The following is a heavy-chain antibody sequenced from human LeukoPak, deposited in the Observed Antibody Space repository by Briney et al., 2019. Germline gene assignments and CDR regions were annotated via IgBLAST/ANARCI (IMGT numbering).Heavy chain of an antibody. CDR3: AKGRNGCYPFDY. Sequence: GGSLRLSCAASGFTFSDYYMSWIRQAPGKGLEWISYISSSSSYTNYADSVRGRFTISRDNSKNTLYRQMNSLRAEDTAVYYCAKGRNGCYPFDYWGQGTLVTVST. V-gene: IGHV3-11*05. CDR1: GFTFSDYY. D-gene: IGHD6-19*01. J-gene: IGHJ4*02. CDR2: ISSSSSYT.